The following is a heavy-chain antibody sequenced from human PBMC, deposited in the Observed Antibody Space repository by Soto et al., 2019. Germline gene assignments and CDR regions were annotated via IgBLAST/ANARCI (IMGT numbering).Heavy chain of an antibody. D-gene: IGHD2-2*01. CDR3: ARYIPGVRYYGMDV. CDR1: GGSISSSSYY. CDR2: IYYSGST. V-gene: IGHV4-39*01. J-gene: IGHJ6*04. Sequence: SETLSLTCSVSGGSISSSSYYWGWIRQPPGKGLEWIGSIYYSGSTYYNPSLKSRVTISVDTSKNQFSLKLSSVTAADTAVYYCARYIPGVRYYGMDVWGKGTPVTVSS.